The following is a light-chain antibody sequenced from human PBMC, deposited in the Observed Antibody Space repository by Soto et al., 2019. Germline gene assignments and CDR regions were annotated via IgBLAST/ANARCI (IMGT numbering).Light chain of an antibody. CDR3: QSYDNSLSGQYV. V-gene: IGLV1-40*01. CDR2: ADS. Sequence: QSVLTQPPSVSGAPGQRVTISCTGSNSNIGAGYDVHWYQQLPGTAPKLLIFADSNRPSGVPDRFSGSKSGASASLAITGLQAEDEADYYCQSYDNSLSGQYVFGTGTKLTVL. J-gene: IGLJ1*01. CDR1: NSNIGAGYD.